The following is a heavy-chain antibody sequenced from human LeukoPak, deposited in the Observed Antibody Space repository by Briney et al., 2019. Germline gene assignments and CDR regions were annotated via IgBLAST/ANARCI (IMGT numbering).Heavy chain of an antibody. Sequence: PSETLSLTCAVSGGSISSSNWWSWVRQPPGKGLEWIGYIYYSGSTNYNPSLKSRVTISVDTSKNQFSLKLSSVTAADTAVYYCAGYGDYARRALGYWGQGTLVTVSS. J-gene: IGHJ4*02. CDR3: AGYGDYARRALGY. CDR2: IYYSGST. V-gene: IGHV4-4*02. CDR1: GGSISSSNW. D-gene: IGHD4-17*01.